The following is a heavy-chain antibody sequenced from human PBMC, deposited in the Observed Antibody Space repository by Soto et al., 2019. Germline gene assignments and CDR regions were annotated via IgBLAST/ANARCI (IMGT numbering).Heavy chain of an antibody. D-gene: IGHD5-18*01. Sequence: QVQLVESGGGVVQPGRSLRLSCAASGFTFSSYGMHWVRQAPGKGLERVAVISYDGSNKYYADSVKGRFTISRDNCKNTLNLRMNSVRAEDTAVYYCAKEGEVDTAMVGVYYGMDVWGQGTTVTVSS. CDR2: ISYDGSNK. J-gene: IGHJ6*02. CDR1: GFTFSSYG. V-gene: IGHV3-30*18. CDR3: AKEGEVDTAMVGVYYGMDV.